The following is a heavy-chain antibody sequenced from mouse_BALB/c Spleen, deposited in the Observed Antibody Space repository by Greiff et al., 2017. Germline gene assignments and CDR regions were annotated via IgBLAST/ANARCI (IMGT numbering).Heavy chain of an antibody. J-gene: IGHJ2*01. V-gene: IGHV14-1*02. CDR3: ARSNPDY. Sequence: VQLKESGAELVRPGALVKLSCKASGFNIKDYYMHWVKQRPEQGLEWIGWIDPENGNTIYDPKFQGKASITADTSSNTAYLPLSSLTSEDTAVYYCARSNPDYWGQGTTLTVSS. CDR2: IDPENGNT. D-gene: IGHD4-1*01. CDR1: GFNIKDYY.